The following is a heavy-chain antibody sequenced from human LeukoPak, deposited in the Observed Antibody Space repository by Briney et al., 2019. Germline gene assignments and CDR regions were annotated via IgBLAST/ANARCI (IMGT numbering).Heavy chain of an antibody. J-gene: IGHJ4*02. CDR1: GFTFSSYG. Sequence: QPGRSLRLSCAASGFTFSSYGMHWVRQAPGKGLEWVAVISYDGSNKYYADSVKGRFTISRDNSKNTLYLQMNSLRAEDTAVYYCARRICSSTSCYQYYFDYWGQGTLVTVSS. CDR3: ARRICSSTSCYQYYFDY. V-gene: IGHV3-30*03. CDR2: ISYDGSNK. D-gene: IGHD2-2*01.